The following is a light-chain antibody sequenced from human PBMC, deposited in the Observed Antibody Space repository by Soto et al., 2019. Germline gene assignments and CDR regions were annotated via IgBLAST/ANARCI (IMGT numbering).Light chain of an antibody. CDR1: QSVISSY. CDR3: QQYGSSPLYT. J-gene: IGKJ2*01. CDR2: GAS. V-gene: IGKV3-20*01. Sequence: EIVLTQSPGTLSLSPGERTTLSCRASQSVISSYLAWYQQKPGQAPRLLIYGASSRDTDIPDRFSGSGSGTDFNLTVSRVEPEDFAVYYCQQYGSSPLYTFGQGTKLEIK.